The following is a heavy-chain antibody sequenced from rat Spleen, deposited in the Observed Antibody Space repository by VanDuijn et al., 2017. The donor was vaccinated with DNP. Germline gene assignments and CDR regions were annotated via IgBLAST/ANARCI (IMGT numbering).Heavy chain of an antibody. Sequence: EVQLVESGGGLVQPGRSLKLSCAASGFTFSNYDMAWVRQAPTKGLEWVASISTSGGSTYYRDSVKGRFTVSRDNAKSNLYLQMNSLKSEDTATYYCASVYDGYPPYTMDAWGQGTSVTVSS. CDR3: ASVYDGYPPYTMDA. CDR2: ISTSGGST. CDR1: GFTFSNYD. V-gene: IGHV5-25*01. J-gene: IGHJ4*01. D-gene: IGHD1-12*03.